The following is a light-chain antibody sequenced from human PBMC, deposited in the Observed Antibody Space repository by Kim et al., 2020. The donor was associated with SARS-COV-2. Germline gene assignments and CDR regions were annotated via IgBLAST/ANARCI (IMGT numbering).Light chain of an antibody. Sequence: GGTVTLTCGSSTGAVTSGHYPYWIQQKAGQAPRTLIYDTNNKHSWTPARFSGSLLGGKAAMTLSGAQTEDEGDYYCLLGYNGAPVVFGGGTQLTVL. CDR2: DTN. CDR1: TGAVTSGHY. J-gene: IGLJ2*01. CDR3: LLGYNGAPVV. V-gene: IGLV7-46*01.